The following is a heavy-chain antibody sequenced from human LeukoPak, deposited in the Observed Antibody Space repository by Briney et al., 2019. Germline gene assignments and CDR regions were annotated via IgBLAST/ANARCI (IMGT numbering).Heavy chain of an antibody. CDR1: GFTFSSYA. D-gene: IGHD2-2*01. J-gene: IGHJ4*02. V-gene: IGHV3-23*01. Sequence: PGGSLRLSCAASGFTFSSYAMGWVRQAPGKGLEWVSAISGSGGSTYYADSVKGRFTISRDNSKNTLYLQMNSLRAEDTAVYYCAKGPPSIVVVPAAPFDYWGQGTLVTVSS. CDR2: ISGSGGST. CDR3: AKGPPSIVVVPAAPFDY.